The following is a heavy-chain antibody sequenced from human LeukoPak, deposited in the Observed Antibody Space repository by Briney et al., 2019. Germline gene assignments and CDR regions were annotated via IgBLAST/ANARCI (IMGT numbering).Heavy chain of an antibody. V-gene: IGHV3-23*01. D-gene: IGHD6-19*01. CDR2: ITASGGST. Sequence: GGSLRLSCAASGFTFSNYAMSWVRQAPGKGLEWVSAITASGGSTYYADSVKGRFTISRDNSKNTLYLQMNSLRADDTAVYYCAKSRQQWLVELDYWGLGTLVTVSS. CDR3: AKSRQQWLVELDY. J-gene: IGHJ4*02. CDR1: GFTFSNYA.